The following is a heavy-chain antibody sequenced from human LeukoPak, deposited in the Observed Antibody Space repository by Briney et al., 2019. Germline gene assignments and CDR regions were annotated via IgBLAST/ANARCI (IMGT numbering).Heavy chain of an antibody. CDR2: IYPGDSDT. J-gene: IGHJ4*02. D-gene: IGHD3-22*01. CDR1: GYSFTNYW. Sequence: GESLQISCKSSGYSFTNYWIGWVRQMPGKGLEWMGIIYPGDSDTRYSPSFQGQVTISADKSISIAYVQWSSLKASDTAMYYCARLYDSSGYHLDYWGQGTLVTVSS. V-gene: IGHV5-51*01. CDR3: ARLYDSSGYHLDY.